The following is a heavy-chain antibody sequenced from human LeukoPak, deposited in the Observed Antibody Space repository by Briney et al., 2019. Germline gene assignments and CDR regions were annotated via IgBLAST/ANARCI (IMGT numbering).Heavy chain of an antibody. Sequence: GASVKVSCKASGYTFTSYGISWVRQAPGQGLEWMGWISAYNGNTNYAQKLQGRVTMTTDTSTSTAYMELRSLRSDDTAVYYCARVRILWDYYYYMDVWGKGTTVTVSS. CDR2: ISAYNGNT. CDR1: GYTFTSYG. V-gene: IGHV1-18*01. CDR3: ARVRILWDYYYYMDV. J-gene: IGHJ6*03. D-gene: IGHD2-15*01.